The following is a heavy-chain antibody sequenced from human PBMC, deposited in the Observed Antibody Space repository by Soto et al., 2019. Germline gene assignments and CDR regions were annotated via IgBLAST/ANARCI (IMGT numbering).Heavy chain of an antibody. D-gene: IGHD6-13*01. CDR2: INHSGST. Sequence: SETLSLTCAVYGGSFSGYYWSWIRQPPGKGLEWIGEINHSGSTNYNPSLKSRVTISVDTSKNQFSLKLSSVTAADTAVYYCGRGRYSSSWYLWGWFDPWGQGTLVTVSS. CDR3: GRGRYSSSWYLWGWFDP. V-gene: IGHV4-34*01. CDR1: GGSFSGYY. J-gene: IGHJ5*02.